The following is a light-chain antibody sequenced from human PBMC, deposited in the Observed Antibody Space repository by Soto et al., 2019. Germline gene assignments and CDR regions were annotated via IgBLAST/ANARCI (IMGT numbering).Light chain of an antibody. Sequence: QSVLTQPPSVSGAPGQRVTISCTGSSSNIGAGYDVHWYQQLPGTAPKLLIYVNSNRPSGVPDRFSGSKSGTSASLAITGRQAEDEADYYCQSYDSNLSGYVFGTGTKLTVL. CDR3: QSYDSNLSGYV. CDR1: SSNIGAGYD. CDR2: VNS. V-gene: IGLV1-40*01. J-gene: IGLJ1*01.